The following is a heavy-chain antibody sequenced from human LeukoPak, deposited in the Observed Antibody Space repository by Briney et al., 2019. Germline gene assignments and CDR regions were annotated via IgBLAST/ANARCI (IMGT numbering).Heavy chain of an antibody. CDR2: INTNTGNP. CDR3: ARESQGYSSSHDY. Sequence: ASVKVSCKASGYTFTGYYMHWVRQAPGQGLEWMGWINTNTGNPTYAQGFTGRFVFSLDTSVSTAYLQISSLKAEDTAVYYCARESQGYSSSHDYWGQGTLVTVSS. D-gene: IGHD6-6*01. V-gene: IGHV7-4-1*02. J-gene: IGHJ4*02. CDR1: GYTFTGYY.